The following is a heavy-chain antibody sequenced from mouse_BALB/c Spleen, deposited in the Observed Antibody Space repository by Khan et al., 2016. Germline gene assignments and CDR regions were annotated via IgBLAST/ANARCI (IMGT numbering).Heavy chain of an antibody. CDR3: ARTDRRGYFDY. CDR1: GYTFSSYW. Sequence: QVQLQQSGAELMKPGASVKISCKATGYTFSSYWIEWVKQRPGHGLEWIGEILPGSRSTNYNEKFRGKATFTADTSSNTAYMQLSSLTSEDSAVHYCARTDRRGYFDYWGQGTTLTVSS. V-gene: IGHV1-9*01. J-gene: IGHJ2*01. CDR2: ILPGSRST.